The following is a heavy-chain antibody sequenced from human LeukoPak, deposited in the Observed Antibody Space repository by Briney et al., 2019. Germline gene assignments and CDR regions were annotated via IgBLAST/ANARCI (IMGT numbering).Heavy chain of an antibody. CDR3: ARDSVRDGYNYYFDY. D-gene: IGHD5-24*01. J-gene: IGHJ4*02. CDR1: GGTFSSYA. CDR2: IIPIFGTA. V-gene: IGHV1-69*13. Sequence: GASVKVSCKASGGTFSSYAISWVRQAPGQGLEWMGGIIPIFGTANYAQKFQGRVTITADESTSTAYMELSSLRSKDTAVYYCARDSVRDGYNYYFDYWGQGTLVTVSS.